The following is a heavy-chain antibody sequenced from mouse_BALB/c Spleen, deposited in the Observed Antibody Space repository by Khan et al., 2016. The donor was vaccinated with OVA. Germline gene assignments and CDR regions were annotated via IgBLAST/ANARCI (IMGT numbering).Heavy chain of an antibody. CDR1: GYTFTDYS. J-gene: IGHJ2*01. CDR3: ASGLNYGNFDY. V-gene: IGHV9-2-1*01. CDR2: INTETGEP. D-gene: IGHD2-1*01. Sequence: QIQLVQSGPELKKPGETVKISCKASGYTFTDYSMHWVKQSPGKGLKWMGWINTETGEPTSVDDFKGRFAFSLATSVSTAYLHINNLKNENTATYFCASGLNYGNFDYWGQGTTLTVSS.